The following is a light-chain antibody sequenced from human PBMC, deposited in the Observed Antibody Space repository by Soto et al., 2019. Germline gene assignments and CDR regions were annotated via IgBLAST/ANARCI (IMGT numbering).Light chain of an antibody. V-gene: IGKV3-15*01. J-gene: IGKJ1*01. CDR1: QSVSDN. Sequence: EVLMTQSPDTLYVSPGERVTLSCRASQSVSDNLAWYQQKPGQGPRLLVYRASTRTLGIPARFSGSESGTEFTLTISSLQSEDFAVYYCQQYNNWPKTFGQGTKVDI. CDR3: QQYNNWPKT. CDR2: RAS.